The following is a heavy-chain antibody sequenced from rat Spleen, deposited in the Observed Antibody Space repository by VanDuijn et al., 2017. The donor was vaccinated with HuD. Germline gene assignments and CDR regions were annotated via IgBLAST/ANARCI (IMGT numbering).Heavy chain of an antibody. Sequence: QLQLKESGPSLVTPSQPLSLPCTLSGFSLTSNSVSWVRQPPGKGLEWMGVIWNTGGTRYNSALKSRLSISKDTSKSQVFLKMNSLQTEDTATYYCARDEIGVPDYWGQGVMVTVSS. CDR3: ARDEIGVPDY. V-gene: IGHV2-41*01. J-gene: IGHJ2*01. D-gene: IGHD4-3*01. CDR2: IWNTGGT. CDR1: GFSLTSNS.